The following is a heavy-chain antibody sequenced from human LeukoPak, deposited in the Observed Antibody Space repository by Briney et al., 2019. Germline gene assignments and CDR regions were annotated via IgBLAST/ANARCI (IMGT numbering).Heavy chain of an antibody. CDR1: GGSISGYY. Sequence: SETLSLTCTVSGGSISGYYWSWIRQPPGKGLEWIGYIYYSGSTNYNPSLKSRVTISVDTSKNQFSLKLSSVTAADTAVYYCARVGVMATVNGYRYHSLDVWGQGTTVAVSS. CDR2: IYYSGST. V-gene: IGHV4-59*01. D-gene: IGHD5-24*01. CDR3: ARVGVMATVNGYRYHSLDV. J-gene: IGHJ6*02.